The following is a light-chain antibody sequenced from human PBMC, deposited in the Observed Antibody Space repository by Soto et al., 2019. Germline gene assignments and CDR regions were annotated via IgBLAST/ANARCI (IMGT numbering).Light chain of an antibody. V-gene: IGKV1-5*03. Sequence: DIQMTQSPSTLSASEGVRVTISCRASQSVSIWVAWYQQKPGRAPKLLIYKSSILESGVPSRFSGSGSGTEFTLTISSLQPDDFATYYCQQYNSYWTFGQGTKVDIK. CDR1: QSVSIW. CDR2: KSS. J-gene: IGKJ1*01. CDR3: QQYNSYWT.